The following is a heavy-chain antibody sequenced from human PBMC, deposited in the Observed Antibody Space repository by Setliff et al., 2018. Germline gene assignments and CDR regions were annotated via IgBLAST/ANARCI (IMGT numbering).Heavy chain of an antibody. J-gene: IGHJ5*02. D-gene: IGHD1-7*01. CDR1: GFSFTTYT. CDR3: AKPSWNYVADWFDP. V-gene: IGHV3-23*01. CDR2: ISGGDSST. Sequence: GALRLSCAASGFSFTTYTMTWVRQAPGKGLEWVSSISGGDSSTNYADSVKGRFIISRDNSKNTLYLQMNSLRVDDTAVYYCAKPSWNYVADWFDPWGQGTLVTVSS.